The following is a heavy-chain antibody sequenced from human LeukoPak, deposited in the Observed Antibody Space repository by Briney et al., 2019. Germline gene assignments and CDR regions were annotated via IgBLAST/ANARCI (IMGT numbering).Heavy chain of an antibody. J-gene: IGHJ4*02. CDR1: GFTFRSYY. CDR3: AKDGVDWGSYFDS. Sequence: GGSLTLSCTVSGFTFRSYYMSWARLPPGEGLEWVSSVEGGGSGTNYADSVKGRFTISRDNSKNTLYLQMNSLRAEDTAVYYCAKDGVDWGSYFDSWGQGTLVTVSS. D-gene: IGHD3/OR15-3a*01. CDR2: VEGGGSGT. V-gene: IGHV3-23*01.